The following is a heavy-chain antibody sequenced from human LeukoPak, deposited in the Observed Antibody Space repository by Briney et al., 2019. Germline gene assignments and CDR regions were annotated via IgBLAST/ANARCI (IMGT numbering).Heavy chain of an antibody. Sequence: SETLSLTCAVYGGSFSGYYWSWIRQPPGKGLEWIGEINHSGSTNYNPSLKSRVTISVDTSKNQFSLKLSSVTAADTAVYYCARHDPRYYYYMDVWGKGTTVTVSS. CDR3: ARHDPRYYYYMDV. CDR2: INHSGST. V-gene: IGHV4-34*01. J-gene: IGHJ6*03. D-gene: IGHD3-3*01. CDR1: GGSFSGYY.